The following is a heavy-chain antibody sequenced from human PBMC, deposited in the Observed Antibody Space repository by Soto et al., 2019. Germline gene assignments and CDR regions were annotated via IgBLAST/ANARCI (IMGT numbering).Heavy chain of an antibody. CDR3: AKETRSRAVTATRVNGMNV. V-gene: IGHV3-30*18. J-gene: IGHJ6*02. CDR2: IVHDGSNQ. D-gene: IGHD2-21*02. CDR1: GFSFSDFG. Sequence: QVQLVESGGCVVQPGRSLRLSCAPSGFSFSDFGMHWVRQAPGKGLEWVAAIVHDGSNQYYGDSVKGRFSISRDHSNNRLYLQMNNLKVEDSAIYFCAKETRSRAVTATRVNGMNVWGQGTTVTVSS.